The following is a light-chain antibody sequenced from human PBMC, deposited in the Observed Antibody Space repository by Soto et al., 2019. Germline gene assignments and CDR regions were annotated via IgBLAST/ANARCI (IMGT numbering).Light chain of an antibody. Sequence: TVLSPSLCPLCLYHEETATLSFRASQSISSTYLTWYHQKPGQALRLLIYDASRRATGIPDRFSGSGSGTDFSLTISRLEPEDFAVYYCQHYDSARWTFGLGTKVDI. CDR3: QHYDSARWT. CDR2: DAS. V-gene: IGKV3-20*01. CDR1: QSISSTY. J-gene: IGKJ1*01.